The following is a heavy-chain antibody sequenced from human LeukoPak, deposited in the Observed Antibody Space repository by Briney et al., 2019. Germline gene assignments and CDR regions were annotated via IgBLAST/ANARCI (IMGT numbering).Heavy chain of an antibody. CDR1: GGSISSSSYY. V-gene: IGHV4-39*07. D-gene: IGHD3-22*01. CDR3: ARLAKKQIPHYYDSSGYYRTQKYYFDY. J-gene: IGHJ4*02. Sequence: SETLSLTCTVSGGSISSSSYYWGWIRQPPGKGLEWIGSIYYSGSTYYNPSLKSRVTISVDTSKNQFSLKLSSVTAADTAVYYCARLAKKQIPHYYDSSGYYRTQKYYFDYWGQGTLVTVSS. CDR2: IYYSGST.